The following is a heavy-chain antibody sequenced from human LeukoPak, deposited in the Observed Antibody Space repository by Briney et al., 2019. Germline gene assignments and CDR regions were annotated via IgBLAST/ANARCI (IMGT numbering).Heavy chain of an antibody. Sequence: PSQTLSLTCTVSGGSISSGSYYWSWIRQPAGKGLEWIGRIYTSGSTNYNPSLNSRVTISVDTSKNQFSLKLSSVTAADTAVYYCARGYSGNYDFWSGLPYYYYMDVWGKGTTVTVSS. V-gene: IGHV4-61*02. D-gene: IGHD3-3*01. CDR3: ARGYSGNYDFWSGLPYYYYMDV. CDR2: IYTSGST. CDR1: GGSISSGSYY. J-gene: IGHJ6*03.